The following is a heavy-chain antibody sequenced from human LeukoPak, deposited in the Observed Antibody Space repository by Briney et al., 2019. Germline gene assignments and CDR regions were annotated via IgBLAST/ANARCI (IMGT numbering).Heavy chain of an antibody. V-gene: IGHV4-59*01. CDR1: GGSISSYY. CDR3: ARVGSGWSGYFDY. Sequence: SETLSLTCAVSGGSISSYYWNWIRQPPGKGLEWIGYIYYSGSTTYNPSLESRVTISVDMSKNQFSLKLNSVTAADTAVYYCARVGSGWSGYFDYWGQGTLVTVSS. J-gene: IGHJ4*02. D-gene: IGHD3-3*01. CDR2: IYYSGST.